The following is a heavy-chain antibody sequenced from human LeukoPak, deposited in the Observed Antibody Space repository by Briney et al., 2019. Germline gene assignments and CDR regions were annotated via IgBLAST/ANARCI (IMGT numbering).Heavy chain of an antibody. CDR1: GGSFSGYY. CDR2: INHSGST. Sequence: SETLSLTCAVYGGSFSGYYWSWIRQPPGKGLEWIGEINHSGSTNYNPSLKSRVTISVDTSKNQFSLKLSSVTAADTAAYYCARAGRGSGYLSYWGQGTLVTVSS. CDR3: ARAGRGSGYLSY. D-gene: IGHD3-3*01. J-gene: IGHJ4*02. V-gene: IGHV4-34*01.